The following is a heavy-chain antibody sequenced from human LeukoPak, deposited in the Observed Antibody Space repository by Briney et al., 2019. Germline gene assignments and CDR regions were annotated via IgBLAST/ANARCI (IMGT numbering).Heavy chain of an antibody. Sequence: PSETLSLTCTVSGGSISSSSYYWGWIRQPPGKGLGWIGSSYYSGSTYYNPSLKSRVTISVDTSKNQFSLKLSSVTAADTAVYYCARHVLGSSSGEYWGQGTLVTVSS. CDR3: ARHVLGSSSGEY. D-gene: IGHD6-6*01. CDR2: SYYSGST. CDR1: GGSISSSSYY. J-gene: IGHJ4*02. V-gene: IGHV4-39*01.